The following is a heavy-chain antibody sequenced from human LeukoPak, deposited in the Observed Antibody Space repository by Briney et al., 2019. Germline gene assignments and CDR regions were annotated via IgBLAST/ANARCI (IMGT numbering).Heavy chain of an antibody. J-gene: IGHJ4*02. CDR1: GYSLSELS. CDR3: ATDVTGTAPYDF. Sequence: EASVKVSCKVSGYSLSELSIHWVRRAPGKGLEWMGGFDPEDDEAIYVQSLEGRVTMTEDTSTDTAYMELSGLTSDDAAVYYCATDVTGTAPYDFWGQGTLVTVS. V-gene: IGHV1-24*01. CDR2: FDPEDDEA. D-gene: IGHD1-1*01.